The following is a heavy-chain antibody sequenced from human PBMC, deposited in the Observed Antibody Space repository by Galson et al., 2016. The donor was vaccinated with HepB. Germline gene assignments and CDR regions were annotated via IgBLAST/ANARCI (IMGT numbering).Heavy chain of an antibody. J-gene: IGHJ1*01. CDR2: IIPMFGST. CDR3: ARGIGYYCSSTSCPQYFHH. D-gene: IGHD2-2*01. Sequence: SVKVSCKASGGTFKSYAFSWVRQAPGQGLEWMGWIIPMFGSTNYAQKFQGRVTISADESTSTAYMALGSLRSEDTAVYYCARGIGYYCSSTSCPQYFHHWGQGTLVSVSS. V-gene: IGHV1-69*13. CDR1: GGTFKSYA.